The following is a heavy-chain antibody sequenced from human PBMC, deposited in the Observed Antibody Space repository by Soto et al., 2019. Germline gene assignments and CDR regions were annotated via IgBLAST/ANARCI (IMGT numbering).Heavy chain of an antibody. J-gene: IGHJ6*03. D-gene: IGHD3-10*01. CDR1: GFTFSSYA. V-gene: IGHV3-23*01. CDR3: AKAFYYGSGSYLLGYYYYYMDV. CDR2: ISGSGGST. Sequence: GGSLRLSCAASGFTFSSYAMSWVRQAPGKGLEWVSAISGSGGSTYYADSVKGRFTISRDNSKNTLYLQMNSLRAEETAVYYCAKAFYYGSGSYLLGYYYYYMDVWGKGTTVTVSS.